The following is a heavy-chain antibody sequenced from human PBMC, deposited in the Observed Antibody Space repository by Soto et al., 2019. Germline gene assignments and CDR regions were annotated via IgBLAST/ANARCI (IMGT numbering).Heavy chain of an antibody. V-gene: IGHV3-23*01. Sequence: GGSLRLSCAASGFAFSSHPMSWVRQAPEKGLEWVAGISDGGDLTYNADSVRGRFTISRDNSRNTLYLQMDSLRAEDTAVYYCARRVIGSSRAFDIWGQGTMVTVSS. CDR3: ARRVIGSSRAFDI. D-gene: IGHD3-10*01. J-gene: IGHJ3*02. CDR1: GFAFSSHP. CDR2: ISDGGDLT.